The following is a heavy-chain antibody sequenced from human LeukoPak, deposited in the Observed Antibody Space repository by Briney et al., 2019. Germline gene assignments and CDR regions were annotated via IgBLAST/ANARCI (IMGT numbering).Heavy chain of an antibody. Sequence: GGSLRLSCAASGFTFSSYSMNWARQAPGKGLEWVSYISSSSSTIYYADSVKGRFTISRDNAKNSLYLQMNSLRAEDTAVYYCASSGGSCYYCYYYYMDVWGKGTTVTVSS. CDR2: ISSSSSTI. D-gene: IGHD2-15*01. CDR1: GFTFSSYS. J-gene: IGHJ6*03. V-gene: IGHV3-48*04. CDR3: ASSGGSCYYCYYYYMDV.